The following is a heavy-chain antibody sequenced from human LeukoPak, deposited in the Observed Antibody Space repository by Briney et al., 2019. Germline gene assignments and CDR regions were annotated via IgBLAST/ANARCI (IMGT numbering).Heavy chain of an antibody. CDR1: GGTFSSHA. V-gene: IGHV1-69*05. CDR2: IIPIFGTA. D-gene: IGHD3-16*02. CDR3: ARAWFYDYVWGSYRKDTTHPEYYYYMDV. J-gene: IGHJ6*03. Sequence: SVKVSCKASGGTFSSHAISWVRQAPGQGLEWMGGIIPIFGTANYAQKFQGRVTTTTDESTSTAYMELSSLRSEDTAVYYCARAWFYDYVWGSYRKDTTHPEYYYYMDVWGKGTTVTVSS.